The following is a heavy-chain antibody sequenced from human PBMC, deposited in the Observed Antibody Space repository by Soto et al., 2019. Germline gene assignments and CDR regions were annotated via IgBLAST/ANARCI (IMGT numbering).Heavy chain of an antibody. CDR2: ISWNSGSI. CDR3: AKAFGDQHMTFPDV. CDR1: GFTFDDYA. Sequence: GGSLRLSCAASGFTFDDYAMHWVRQAPGKGLEWVSGISWNSGSIGYADSVKGRFTISRDNAKNSLYLQMNSLRAEDTALYYCAKAFGDQHMTFPDVWGKGTTVTVSS. J-gene: IGHJ6*04. V-gene: IGHV3-9*01. D-gene: IGHD2-21*01.